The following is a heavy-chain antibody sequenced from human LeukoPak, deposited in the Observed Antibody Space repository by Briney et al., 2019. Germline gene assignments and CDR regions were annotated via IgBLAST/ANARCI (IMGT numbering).Heavy chain of an antibody. J-gene: IGHJ3*02. CDR1: GYTFSDYF. V-gene: IGHV1-2*02. CDR2: TKPNSGDI. CDR3: ARGHQLTDAFDI. Sequence: ASVKVSCKASGYTFSDYFMHWVRQAPGQGLEWMGWTKPNSGDINYAQKFQGRVTMTRDTSINTAYMELSRLRSDDTAVYYCARGHQLTDAFDIWGQGTMVTVSS. D-gene: IGHD2-2*01.